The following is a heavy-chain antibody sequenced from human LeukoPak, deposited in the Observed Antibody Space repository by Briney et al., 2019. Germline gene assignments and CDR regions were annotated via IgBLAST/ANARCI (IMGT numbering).Heavy chain of an antibody. V-gene: IGHV4-59*01. J-gene: IGHJ5*02. CDR1: GGSISSYY. CDR3: ARAKGVYDFWTGYQLFDP. CDR2: IYYSGST. Sequence: PSETLSLTCTVSGGSISSYYWSWIRQPPGKGLEWIGYIYYSGSTNYNPSLKSRVTISVDTSKNQFSLKLSSVTAADTAVYYSARAKGVYDFWTGYQLFDPWGQGTLVTVSS. D-gene: IGHD3-3*01.